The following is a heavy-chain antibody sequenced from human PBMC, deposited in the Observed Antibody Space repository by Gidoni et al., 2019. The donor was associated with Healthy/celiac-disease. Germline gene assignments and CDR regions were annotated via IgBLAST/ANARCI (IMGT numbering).Heavy chain of an antibody. D-gene: IGHD2-2*01. CDR2: IRSKANSYAT. Sequence: EVQLVESGGGLVQPGGSLKLSCAASGFTFSGAAMHWVRQASGKGLEWVGRIRSKANSYATAYAASVKGRFTISRDDSKNTAYLQMNSLKTEDTAVYYCTRHLGYCSSTSCSNFDYWGQGTLVTVSS. CDR1: GFTFSGAA. CDR3: TRHLGYCSSTSCSNFDY. J-gene: IGHJ4*02. V-gene: IGHV3-73*02.